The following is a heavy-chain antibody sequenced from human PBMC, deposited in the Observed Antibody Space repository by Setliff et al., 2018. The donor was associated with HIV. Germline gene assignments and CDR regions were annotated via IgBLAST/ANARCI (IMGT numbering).Heavy chain of an antibody. CDR3: ARDHQTMLWLDY. CDR1: GDTFSTYV. J-gene: IGHJ4*02. Sequence: ASVKVSCKPSGDTFSTYVFTWVRQAPGQGLEWMGGVTPILHTTNYAQKFQGRVTITADISTRTVYMELSSLTSEDTAIYYCARDHQTMLWLDYWGQGTQVTVS. V-gene: IGHV1-69*10. CDR2: VTPILHTT. D-gene: IGHD2-21*01.